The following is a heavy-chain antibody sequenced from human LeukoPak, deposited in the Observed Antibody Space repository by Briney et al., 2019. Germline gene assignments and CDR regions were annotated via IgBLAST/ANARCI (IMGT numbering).Heavy chain of an antibody. CDR1: GFTFSSYW. CDR2: IKQDGSEK. J-gene: IGHJ4*02. Sequence: GGCLRLSCAASGFTFSSYWMSWVRQAPGKGLEWVANIKQDGSEKYYVDSVKDRFTISRDNAKNSLFLQMNSLRAEDTAVYYCARIQGSKWLVNFDYWGQGTLVTVSS. CDR3: ARIQGSKWLVNFDY. D-gene: IGHD6-19*01. V-gene: IGHV3-7*01.